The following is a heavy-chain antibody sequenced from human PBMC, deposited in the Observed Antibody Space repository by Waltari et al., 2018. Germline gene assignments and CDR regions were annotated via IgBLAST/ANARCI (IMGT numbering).Heavy chain of an antibody. CDR1: GYSFTSYW. CDR3: ARMAGEGYYYYYGMDV. V-gene: IGHV5-51*01. J-gene: IGHJ6*02. Sequence: EVQLVQSGAEVKKPGESLKISYKGSGYSFTSYWIGWVRQMPGKGLEWMGSSYPGDSDTRYSPSFQGQVTISAEKSISTAYLQWGSLKASDTARYDWARMAGEGYYYYYGMDVWGQGTTVTVSS. CDR2: SYPGDSDT.